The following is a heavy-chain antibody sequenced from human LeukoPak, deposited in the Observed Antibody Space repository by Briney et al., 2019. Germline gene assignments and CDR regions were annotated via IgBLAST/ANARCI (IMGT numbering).Heavy chain of an antibody. CDR3: ARGIAAAGTTYYYYMDV. Sequence: ASVKVSCKASGYTFTSYYMHWVRQAPGQGLEWMGIINPSGGSTSYAQKFQGRVTVTRDTSTGTVYMELSSLRSEDTAVYYCARGIAAAGTTYYYYMDVWGKGTTVTVSS. J-gene: IGHJ6*03. CDR1: GYTFTSYY. V-gene: IGHV1-46*01. D-gene: IGHD6-13*01. CDR2: INPSGGST.